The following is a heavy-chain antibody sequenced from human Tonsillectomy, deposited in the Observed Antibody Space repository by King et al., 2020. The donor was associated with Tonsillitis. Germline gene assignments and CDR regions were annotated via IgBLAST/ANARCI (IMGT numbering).Heavy chain of an antibody. D-gene: IGHD2-21*02. CDR1: GGSISSGGYY. CDR2: IYYSGST. V-gene: IGHV4-31*03. J-gene: IGHJ3*02. CDR3: ARDSGAYCGGDCGGPMEAFDI. Sequence: VQLQESGPGLVKPSQTLSLTCTVSGGSISSGGYYWSWIRQHPGKGLEWIGYIYYSGSTYYNPSLKSRVTISVDTSKNQFSLKLSSVTAADTAVYYGARDSGAYCGGDCGGPMEAFDIWGQGTMVTVSS.